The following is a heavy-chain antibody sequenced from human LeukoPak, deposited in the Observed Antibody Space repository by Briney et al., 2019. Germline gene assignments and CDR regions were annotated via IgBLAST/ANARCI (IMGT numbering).Heavy chain of an antibody. V-gene: IGHV3-30*04. CDR3: ARDLGSSSWHPTDYYYGMDV. D-gene: IGHD6-13*01. CDR1: RFTFSSYA. Sequence: GRSLRLSCAASRFTFSSYAMHWVRQAPGKGLEWVAVISYDGSNKYYADSVKGRFTISRDNSKNTLYLQMNSLRAEDTAVFYCARDLGSSSWHPTDYYYGMDVWGQGTTVTVSS. J-gene: IGHJ6*02. CDR2: ISYDGSNK.